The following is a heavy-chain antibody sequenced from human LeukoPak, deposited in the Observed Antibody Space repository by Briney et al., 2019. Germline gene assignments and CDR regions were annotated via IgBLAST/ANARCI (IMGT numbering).Heavy chain of an antibody. CDR2: ISGSGGST. CDR3: AKTFEGRGYSGYEDY. V-gene: IGHV3-23*01. Sequence: TGGSLRLSCAAAGFTFSSYAMSWVRQAPGKGLEWVSAISGSGGSTYYADSVKGRFTISRDNSKNTLYLQMNSLRAEDTAVYYCAKTFEGRGYSGYEDYWGQGTLVTVSS. J-gene: IGHJ4*02. CDR1: GFTFSSYA. D-gene: IGHD5-12*01.